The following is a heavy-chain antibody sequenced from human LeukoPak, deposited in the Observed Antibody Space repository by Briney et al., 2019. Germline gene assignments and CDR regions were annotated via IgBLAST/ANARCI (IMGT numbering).Heavy chain of an antibody. D-gene: IGHD3-22*01. CDR3: ARGSKYFYYDSSGYTDY. J-gene: IGHJ4*02. V-gene: IGHV3-74*01. CDR2: INSDGINT. CDR1: GFTFSNYW. Sequence: PGGSLRLSCAASGFTFSNYWMHWVRQAPGKGLVWVSRINSDGINTSYADSVKGRFTISRGNAKNTLNLQMNSLRAEDTAVYYCARGSKYFYYDSSGYTDYWGQGTLVTVSS.